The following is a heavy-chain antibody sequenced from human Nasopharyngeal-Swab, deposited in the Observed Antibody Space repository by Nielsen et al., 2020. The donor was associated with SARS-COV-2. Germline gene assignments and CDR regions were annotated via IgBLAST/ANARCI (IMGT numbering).Heavy chain of an antibody. CDR3: ARDAPAHYGAFY. CDR2: IAHDASNE. Sequence: SCAASGFTFSSFGMHWVRQASGKGLEWVAFIAHDASNEYYGDSVKGRFSISRDSSKNTLYLQMDSLRGEDTAVYYCARDAPAHYGAFYWGRGTLVTVSS. J-gene: IGHJ4*02. D-gene: IGHD4-17*01. V-gene: IGHV3-30*03. CDR1: GFTFSSFG.